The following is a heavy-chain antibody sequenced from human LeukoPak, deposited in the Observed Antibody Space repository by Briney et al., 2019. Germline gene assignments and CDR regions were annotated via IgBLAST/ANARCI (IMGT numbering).Heavy chain of an antibody. D-gene: IGHD1-1*01. CDR3: ARDGTSYGMDV. CDR1: GFSFSSYG. Sequence: TGGSLRLSCAASGFSFSSYGMHWVRQPPGKGLEWVAFISYDGSNKYYADSVKGRFTISRDNSQNTVYLQMNSQRGEDTAVYYCARDGTSYGMDVWGQGTTVTVSS. V-gene: IGHV3-30*03. J-gene: IGHJ6*02. CDR2: ISYDGSNK.